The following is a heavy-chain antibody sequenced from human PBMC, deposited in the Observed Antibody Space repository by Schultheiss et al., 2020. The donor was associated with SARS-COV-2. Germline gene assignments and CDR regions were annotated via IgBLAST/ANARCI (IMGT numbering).Heavy chain of an antibody. J-gene: IGHJ4*02. D-gene: IGHD1-26*01. Sequence: SETLSLTCTVSGGSINSYYWGWIRQPPGKGLEWIGSINYSGSTYYNPSLKSRVTISVDTSKNQFSLKLSSVTAADTAVYYCASLSIVGADFDYWGQGILVTVAS. CDR3: ASLSIVGADFDY. V-gene: IGHV4-39*01. CDR1: GGSINSYY. CDR2: INYSGST.